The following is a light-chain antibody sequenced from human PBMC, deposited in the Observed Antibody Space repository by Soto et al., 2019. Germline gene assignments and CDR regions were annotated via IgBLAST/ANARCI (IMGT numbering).Light chain of an antibody. Sequence: EIVMTQSPVTLSLSLGERATLSCRATQAVSSNLAWYQQKPGQAPRLLIYGASTRATGIPARFSGSGSGTEFTLTISSLQSEDFAVYYCLQYYSWPRTFGQGTKVEIK. V-gene: IGKV3-15*01. J-gene: IGKJ1*01. CDR3: LQYYSWPRT. CDR2: GAS. CDR1: QAVSSN.